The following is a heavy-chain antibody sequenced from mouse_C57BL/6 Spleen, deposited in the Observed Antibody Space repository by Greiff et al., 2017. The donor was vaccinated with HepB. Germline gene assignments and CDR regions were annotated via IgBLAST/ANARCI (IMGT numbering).Heavy chain of an antibody. J-gene: IGHJ2*01. CDR3: ARDGDSNYVFDY. Sequence: EVMLVESEGGLVQPGSSMKLSCTASGFTFSDYYMAWVRQVPEKGLEWVANINYDGSSTYYLDSLKSRFIISRDNAKNILYLQMSSLKSEDTATYYCARDGDSNYVFDYWGQGTTLTVSS. CDR1: GFTFSDYY. V-gene: IGHV5-16*01. CDR2: INYDGSST. D-gene: IGHD2-5*01.